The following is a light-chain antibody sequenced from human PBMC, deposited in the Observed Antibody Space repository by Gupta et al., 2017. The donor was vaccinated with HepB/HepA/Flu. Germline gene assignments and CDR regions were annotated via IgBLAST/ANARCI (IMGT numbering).Light chain of an antibody. J-gene: IGKJ2*04. Sequence: DIQMTQSPSSLSASVGDRVTITCRASQSISSYLNWYQQKPGKAPKLLIYAASSVQSGVPSRFSGSGSGTDFTLTISSRQPEDFATYYCQQSYSTLCSFGQGTKLEIK. CDR2: AAS. CDR1: QSISSY. CDR3: QQSYSTLCS. V-gene: IGKV1-39*01.